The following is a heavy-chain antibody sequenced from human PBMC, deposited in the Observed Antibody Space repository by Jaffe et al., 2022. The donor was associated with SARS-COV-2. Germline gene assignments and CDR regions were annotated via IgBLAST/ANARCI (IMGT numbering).Heavy chain of an antibody. CDR2: INPSAGST. J-gene: IGHJ4*02. Sequence: QVQLVQSGAEVKKPGASVNISCKASGYTFTDYYMHWVRQAPGQGLEWMGIINPSAGSTGYAQNFQGRVTMTRDTSTSTVYMELSSLRSEDTAMYYCATYSISGFGFDYWGQGTLVTVSS. D-gene: IGHD6-6*01. CDR3: ATYSISGFGFDY. CDR1: GYTFTDYY. V-gene: IGHV1-46*01.